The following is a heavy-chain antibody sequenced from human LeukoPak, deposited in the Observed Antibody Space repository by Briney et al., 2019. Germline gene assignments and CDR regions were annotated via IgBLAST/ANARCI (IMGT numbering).Heavy chain of an antibody. CDR1: GFTFSSFA. J-gene: IGHJ4*02. CDR3: AKDISQGYTFGSTEEDY. V-gene: IGHV3-23*01. CDR2: ISESDGST. Sequence: GGVLRLSCAASGFTFSSFAMSWVRQAPGKGLEWLSAISESDGSTYYADSVKGRFTISRDNSKNTLYLQMNSLGADDTAVYFCAKDISQGYTFGSTEEDYWGQGTLVTVSS. D-gene: IGHD5-18*01.